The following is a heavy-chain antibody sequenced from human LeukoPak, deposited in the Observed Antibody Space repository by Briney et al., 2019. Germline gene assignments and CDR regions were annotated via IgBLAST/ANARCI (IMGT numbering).Heavy chain of an antibody. CDR1: GFTFSSYT. Sequence: PGGSLRLSCAVSGFTFSSYTMNWVRQAPGKGLGWVSSISSSSTYIYYADSVKGRFTISRDNAKNSLYLRMNSLRAEDTAVYYCAKGQQWLGPNWFDPWGQGTLVTVSS. D-gene: IGHD6-19*01. CDR2: ISSSSTYI. J-gene: IGHJ5*02. V-gene: IGHV3-21*04. CDR3: AKGQQWLGPNWFDP.